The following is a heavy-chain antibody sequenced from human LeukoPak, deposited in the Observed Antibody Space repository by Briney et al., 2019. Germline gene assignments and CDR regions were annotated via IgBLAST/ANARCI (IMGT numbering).Heavy chain of an antibody. CDR2: IYPTGST. J-gene: IGHJ3*02. CDR1: GYSISSGYY. CDR3: ARGDVGSGYYYGVPFDI. V-gene: IGHV4-38-2*02. Sequence: SETLSLTCTVSGYSISSGYYWGWIRQPPGKGLEWIGNIYPTGSTYYNPSLKSRVTISVDTSKNQFPLKLSSVTAADTAVYYCARGDVGSGYYYGVPFDIWGQGTMVTVSS. D-gene: IGHD3-22*01.